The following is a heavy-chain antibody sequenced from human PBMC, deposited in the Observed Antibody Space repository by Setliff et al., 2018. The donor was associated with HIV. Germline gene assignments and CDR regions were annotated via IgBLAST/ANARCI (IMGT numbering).Heavy chain of an antibody. J-gene: IGHJ4*02. Sequence: SETLSLTCSVSGGSISSHYWTWIRQSPGKGLEWIGSVYYSGDTDYNPSLKSRVTISVDTSKNQFSLKLSSVTAADTAMYYCVHSLLGAPMVDYWGQGTLVTVSS. D-gene: IGHD3-16*01. CDR1: GGSISSHY. CDR3: VHSLLGAPMVDY. CDR2: VYYSGDT. V-gene: IGHV4-59*11.